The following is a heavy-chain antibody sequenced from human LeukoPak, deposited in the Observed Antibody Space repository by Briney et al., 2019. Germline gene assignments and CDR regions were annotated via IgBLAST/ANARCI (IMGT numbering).Heavy chain of an antibody. CDR3: ARAGWSHAFDI. CDR1: GFTFSSYA. Sequence: PGRSLRLSCAASGFTFSSYAMHWVRQAPGKGLEWVAVISYDGSNKYYADSVKGRFTISRDNAKNSLYLQMNSLRAGDTAVYYCARAGWSHAFDIWGQGTMVTVSS. D-gene: IGHD2-15*01. J-gene: IGHJ3*02. V-gene: IGHV3-30-3*01. CDR2: ISYDGSNK.